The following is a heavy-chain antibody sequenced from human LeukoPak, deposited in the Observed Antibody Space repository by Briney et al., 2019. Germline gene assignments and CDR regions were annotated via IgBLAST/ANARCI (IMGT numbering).Heavy chain of an antibody. Sequence: GGSLRLSCAASGFTFSSYAMHWVRQAPGKGLEWVAVIWYDGSNKYYADSVKGRFTISRDNSKNTLYLQMNSLRAEDTAVYYCAREIVGATMDYWGQGTLVTVSS. J-gene: IGHJ4*02. V-gene: IGHV3-33*08. D-gene: IGHD1-26*01. CDR2: IWYDGSNK. CDR3: AREIVGATMDY. CDR1: GFTFSSYA.